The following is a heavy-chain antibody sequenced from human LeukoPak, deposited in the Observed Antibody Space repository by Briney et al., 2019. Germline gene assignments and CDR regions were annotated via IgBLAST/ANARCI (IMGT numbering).Heavy chain of an antibody. D-gene: IGHD3-10*01. CDR3: AKDNKHYYGSGSYYTAQGYFDY. CDR1: GFTFSIYG. V-gene: IGHV3-30*18. CDR2: ISFDGSNK. Sequence: PGGSLRLSCAASGFTFSIYGMHWVRQAPGKGLEWVAVISFDGSNKYYADSVKGRFTISRDNSKNTLYLQMNSLRAEDTAVYYCAKDNKHYYGSGSYYTAQGYFDYWGQGTLVTVSS. J-gene: IGHJ4*02.